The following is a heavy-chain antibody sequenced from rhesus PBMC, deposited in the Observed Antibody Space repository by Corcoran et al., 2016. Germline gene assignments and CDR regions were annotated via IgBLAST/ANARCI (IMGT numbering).Heavy chain of an antibody. Sequence: QMQLQQWGEGLVKPSETLSLTCAVYGGSINNDYWSWIRQPPGKGLEWIGYIYGSSTSTNYNPSLKSRVTISKDTSKNQFSLKLSSVTAADTAVYYCARDHFMVATGIDYWGQGVLVTVSS. D-gene: IGHD4-4*01. CDR2: IYGSSTST. CDR3: ARDHFMVATGIDY. J-gene: IGHJ4*01. V-gene: IGHV4-73*01. CDR1: GGSINNDYW.